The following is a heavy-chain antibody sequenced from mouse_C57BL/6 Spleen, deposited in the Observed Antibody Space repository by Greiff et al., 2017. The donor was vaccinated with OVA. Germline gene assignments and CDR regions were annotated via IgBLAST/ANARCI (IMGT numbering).Heavy chain of an antibody. CDR1: GFTFSSYA. CDR2: ISSGGDYI. J-gene: IGHJ3*01. V-gene: IGHV5-9-1*02. CDR3: TRDGYYDYPAWFAY. D-gene: IGHD2-4*01. Sequence: EVQGVESGAGLVKPGGSLKLSCAASGFTFSSYAMSWVRQTPEQRLEWVAYISSGGDYIYYADTVKGRFTISRDNARNTLYLQLSSLKSEDTAMYYCTRDGYYDYPAWFAYWGQGTLVTVSA.